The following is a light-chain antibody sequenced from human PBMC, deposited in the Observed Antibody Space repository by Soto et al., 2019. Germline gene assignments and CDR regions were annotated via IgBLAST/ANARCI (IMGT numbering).Light chain of an antibody. CDR2: ATS. CDR3: QQYYTYPWT. V-gene: IGKV1-13*02. CDR1: QGISSA. J-gene: IGKJ1*01. Sequence: AIQLTKSPSSLSASVGDRVTITCRASQGISSALAWYQQKPGRPPKLLMSATSTLQSDVPSRFSGSGSGTDFTLTIGCLQSEDLTTYYCQQYYTYPWTFGQGTEVDTK.